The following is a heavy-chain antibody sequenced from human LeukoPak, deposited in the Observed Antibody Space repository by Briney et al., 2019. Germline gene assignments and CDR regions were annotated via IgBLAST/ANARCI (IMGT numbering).Heavy chain of an antibody. J-gene: IGHJ4*02. V-gene: IGHV3-23*01. CDR2: LSGSGGST. CDR1: GFTLNSYA. D-gene: IGHD4-11*01. Sequence: GGALRLSCAASGFTLNSYAMSWVRPAAGEGPEWVSALSGSGGSTYYADAVKGRFTISRDNSKNTLYLQMSGLRAEDTAVYYCAKDPAVTTPEDDFDYWGQGTLVTVSS. CDR3: AKDPAVTTPEDDFDY.